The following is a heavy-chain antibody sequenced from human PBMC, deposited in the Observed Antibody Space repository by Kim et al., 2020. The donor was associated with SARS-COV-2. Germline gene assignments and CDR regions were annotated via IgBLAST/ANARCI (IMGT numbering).Heavy chain of an antibody. CDR3: AREVGMYGDYVSRRFDP. J-gene: IGHJ5*02. CDR1: GYSFTSYW. CDR2: IYPGDSDT. V-gene: IGHV5-51*01. Sequence: GESLKISCKGSGYSFTSYWIGWVRQMPGKGLEWMGIIYPGDSDTRYGPSFQGQVTISADKSISPAYLQWSSLKASDTAMYYCAREVGMYGDYVSRRFDPWGQGTPVTVSS. D-gene: IGHD4-17*01.